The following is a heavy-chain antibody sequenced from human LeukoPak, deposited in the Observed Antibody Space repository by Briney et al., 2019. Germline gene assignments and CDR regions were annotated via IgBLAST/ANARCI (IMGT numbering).Heavy chain of an antibody. Sequence: GGSLRLSCAASGFTLRSYDMSWVRQAPGKGLEWVAATSGSGVNSYYADSVRGRFAISRDNSQNTLYLQMDSLRAEDTALYYCAKEYSGYDFDYWGQGTLVTVSS. V-gene: IGHV3-23*01. J-gene: IGHJ4*02. CDR2: TSGSGVNS. CDR1: GFTLRSYD. D-gene: IGHD5-12*01. CDR3: AKEYSGYDFDY.